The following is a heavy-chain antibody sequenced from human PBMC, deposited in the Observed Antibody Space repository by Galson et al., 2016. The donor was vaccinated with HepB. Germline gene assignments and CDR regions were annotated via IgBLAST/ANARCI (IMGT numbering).Heavy chain of an antibody. V-gene: IGHV5-51*01. J-gene: IGHJ6*02. Sequence: QSGAEVKKPGESLKISCKGSEYSFTSYWIGWVRQMPGKGLEWMGVIYPGDSDTRYSPSFQGQVTISADNSINTVYLRWSSLKASDTAMYYCARHGTGDPYYYGMDVWGQGTTVTVSS. D-gene: IGHD1-1*01. CDR3: ARHGTGDPYYYGMDV. CDR1: EYSFTSYW. CDR2: IYPGDSDT.